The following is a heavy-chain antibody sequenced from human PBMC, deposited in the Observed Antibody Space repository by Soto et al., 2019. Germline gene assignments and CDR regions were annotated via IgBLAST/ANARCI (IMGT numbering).Heavy chain of an antibody. CDR3: ARGVMGSGYYPDY. V-gene: IGHV3-74*01. Sequence: VQLVESGGGLVQPGGSLRLSCAASGFTVSSYWMHWVRQAPGKGLVWVSRINSDGSGTTYADSVKGRFTISRDNAKNTLYLQMNSLRAEDTAVYYCARGVMGSGYYPDYWGQGTLVTVSS. J-gene: IGHJ4*02. D-gene: IGHD3-3*01. CDR2: INSDGSGT. CDR1: GFTVSSYW.